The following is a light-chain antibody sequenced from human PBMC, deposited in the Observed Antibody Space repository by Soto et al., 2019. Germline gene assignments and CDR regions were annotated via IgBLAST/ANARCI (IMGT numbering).Light chain of an antibody. J-gene: IGKJ5*01. CDR2: DAS. V-gene: IGKV3D-15*01. Sequence: EIVMTQSPATLSVSPGERVTLSCRPSQSVGINLAWYQQQPGHPPRLLVYDASTRATGIPARFSGSGSGTEFTLTISSLESEDFAVYYCQQYDNWPPITFGQGTRLEIK. CDR1: QSVGIN. CDR3: QQYDNWPPIT.